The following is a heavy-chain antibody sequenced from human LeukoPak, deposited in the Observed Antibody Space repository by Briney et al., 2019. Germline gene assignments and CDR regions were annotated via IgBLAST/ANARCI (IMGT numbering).Heavy chain of an antibody. CDR1: GYTFTVYY. D-gene: IGHD3-10*01. V-gene: IGHV1-2*02. J-gene: IGHJ5*02. CDR3: ARDRITMVRGVVNWFDP. Sequence: GASVKVSCKASGYTFTVYYMHWVRQAPGQGLEWMGWINPNSGGTNYAQKFQGRVTMTRDTSISTAYMELSRLRSDDTAVYYCARDRITMVRGVVNWFDPWGQGTLVTVSS. CDR2: INPNSGGT.